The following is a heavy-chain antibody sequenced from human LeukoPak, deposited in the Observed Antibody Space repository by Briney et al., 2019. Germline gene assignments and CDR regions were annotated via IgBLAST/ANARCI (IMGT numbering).Heavy chain of an antibody. CDR1: GYTLTELS. CDR3: ARGNGLRFLEWLEGYYYYYMDV. D-gene: IGHD3-3*01. V-gene: IGHV1-24*01. J-gene: IGHJ6*03. Sequence: ASVKVSCKVSGYTLTELSMHWVRQAPGKGLEWMGGFDPEHGETVYAQKFQGRLTMTEDTSTHTAYMELSSLRSDDTAVYYCARGNGLRFLEWLEGYYYYYMDVWGKGTTVTVSS. CDR2: FDPEHGET.